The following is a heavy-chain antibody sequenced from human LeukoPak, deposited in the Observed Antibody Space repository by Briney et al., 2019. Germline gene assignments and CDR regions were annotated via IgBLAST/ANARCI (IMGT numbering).Heavy chain of an antibody. CDR2: IYYSGTT. J-gene: IGHJ4*02. D-gene: IGHD1-26*01. CDR3: AGGPDRAKVGY. CDR1: SVSISSADYY. Sequence: PSETLSLTCTVSSVSISSADYYWHWVRQHPGKGLEWIGYIYYSGTTFYNPSLKSRISISLDTSKNQFSLRLSSVTAADTAVYYCAGGPDRAKVGYWGQGALVTVSS. V-gene: IGHV4-31*03.